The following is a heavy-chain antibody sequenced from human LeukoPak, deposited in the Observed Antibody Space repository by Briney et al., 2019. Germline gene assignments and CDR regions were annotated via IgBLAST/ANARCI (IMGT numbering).Heavy chain of an antibody. J-gene: IGHJ4*02. Sequence: GGSLRLSCAASGFTFSSYAMHWVRQAPGKGLEWRGVISYDGSNKYYADSVKGRFTISRDNSKNTLYLQMNSLRAEDTAVYYCARDQIIVVVTAITYWGQGTLVTVSS. CDR3: ARDQIIVVVTAITY. CDR1: GFTFSSYA. CDR2: ISYDGSNK. V-gene: IGHV3-30*04. D-gene: IGHD2-21*02.